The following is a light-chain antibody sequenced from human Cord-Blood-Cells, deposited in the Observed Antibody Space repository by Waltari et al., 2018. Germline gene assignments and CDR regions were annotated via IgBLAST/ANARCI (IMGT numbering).Light chain of an antibody. Sequence: DIVMTQSPDSLAVSLGERATINCKSSQSVLYSSNNKNYLACYQQKPGQPPKLLIYWASTRESWVPARFSGSGSGTDFTLPISSLQAEDVAVYYCQQYYSTPPYSFGQGTKLEIK. CDR1: QSVLYSSNNKNY. V-gene: IGKV4-1*01. CDR3: QQYYSTPPYS. CDR2: WAS. J-gene: IGKJ2*03.